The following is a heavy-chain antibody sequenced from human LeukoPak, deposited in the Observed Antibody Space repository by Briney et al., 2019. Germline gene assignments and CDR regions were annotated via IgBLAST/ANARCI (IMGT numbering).Heavy chain of an antibody. V-gene: IGHV3-23*01. D-gene: IGHD1-26*01. J-gene: IGHJ4*02. CDR2: INNSGGST. CDR3: ARKYSGTNPFDY. Sequence: GGSLRLSCAASGFTLNNYAMSWVRQAPGKGLEWVSIINNSGGSTFYADSVKGRFTISRDLSKNTLYLQMNSLRAEDTALYYCARKYSGTNPFDYWGQGTLVTVSS. CDR1: GFTLNNYA.